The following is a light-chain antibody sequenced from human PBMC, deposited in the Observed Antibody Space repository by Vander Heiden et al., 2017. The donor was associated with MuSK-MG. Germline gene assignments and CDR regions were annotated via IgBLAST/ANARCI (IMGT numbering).Light chain of an antibody. V-gene: IGLV6-57*01. Sequence: NFMLTQPHSVSESPGKTVTISCTRSSGSIASNYVQWYQQRPGSSPTTVIYEDNQRPSGVPDRFSGSIDSSSTSASLTISGLKAEDEAYYYCPSYDSSNLVFGGGTKLTVL. CDR2: EDN. CDR1: SGSIASNY. J-gene: IGLJ3*02. CDR3: PSYDSSNLV.